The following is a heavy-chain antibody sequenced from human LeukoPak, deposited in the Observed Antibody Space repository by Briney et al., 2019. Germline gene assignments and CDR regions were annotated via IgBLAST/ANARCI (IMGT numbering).Heavy chain of an antibody. J-gene: IGHJ4*02. Sequence: PSETLSLTCAVYGGSFSGYYWSWIRQPPGKGLEWIGEINHSGSTNYNPSLKSRVTISVDTSKNQFSLKLSSVTAADTAVYCCARGLSAIVCWGQGTLVTVSS. D-gene: IGHD2-15*01. CDR1: GGSFSGYY. V-gene: IGHV4-34*01. CDR2: INHSGST. CDR3: ARGLSAIVC.